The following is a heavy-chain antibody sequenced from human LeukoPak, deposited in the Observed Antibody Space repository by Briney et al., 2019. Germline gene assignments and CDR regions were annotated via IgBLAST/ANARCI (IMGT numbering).Heavy chain of an antibody. D-gene: IGHD3-16*01. CDR3: ARDLNAAKNGLHYGADC. V-gene: IGHV3-33*01. J-gene: IGHJ4*02. CDR1: GFTFSSYG. CDR2: ISYDGNDR. Sequence: PGGSLRLSCEASGFTFSSYGMHWVRQAPGKGLEWVAIISYDGNDRYCVDSVRGRFTISRDNSKNTVDLQMDSLRAEDTAVYYCARDLNAAKNGLHYGADCWGQGSLVFVSS.